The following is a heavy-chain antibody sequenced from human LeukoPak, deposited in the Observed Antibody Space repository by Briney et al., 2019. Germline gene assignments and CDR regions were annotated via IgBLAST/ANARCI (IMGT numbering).Heavy chain of an antibody. CDR3: ARDPAAMTTVTTTFDY. D-gene: IGHD4-17*01. CDR2: ISAYNGNT. CDR1: GYTFTSYG. Sequence: ASVKVSCKASGYTFTSYGISWVRQAPGQGPEWMGWISAYNGNTNYAQKLQGRVTMTTDTSTSTAYMELRSLRSDDTAVYYCARDPAAMTTVTTTFDYWGQGTLVTVSS. J-gene: IGHJ4*02. V-gene: IGHV1-18*04.